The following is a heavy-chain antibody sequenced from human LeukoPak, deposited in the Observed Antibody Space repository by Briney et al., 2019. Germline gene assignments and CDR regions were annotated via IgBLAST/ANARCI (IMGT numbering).Heavy chain of an antibody. V-gene: IGHV3-9*01. CDR3: VKPAKMIVVVAKEFAAFDI. J-gene: IGHJ3*02. CDR1: GFTFDDYA. D-gene: IGHD3-22*01. Sequence: QAGGSLRLSCAASGFTFDDYAMHWVRQAPGKGLEWVSGISWNSGSIGYADSVKGRFTISRDNAKNSLYLQMNSLRAEDTAVYYCVKPAKMIVVVAKEFAAFDIWGQGTMVTVSS. CDR2: ISWNSGSI.